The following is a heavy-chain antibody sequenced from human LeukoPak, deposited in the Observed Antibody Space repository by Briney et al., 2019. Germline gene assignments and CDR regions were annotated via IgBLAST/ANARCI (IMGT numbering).Heavy chain of an antibody. CDR3: ARDPSSGNSSNDY. V-gene: IGHV4-38-2*02. D-gene: IGHD4-23*01. CDR1: GYSISSGYY. CDR2: IYHSGST. J-gene: IGHJ4*02. Sequence: PSETLSLTCTVSGYSISSGYYWGWIRQPPGKGLEWIGSIYHSGSTYYNPSLKSRVTISIDTSKNQFSLKLSSVTAADTAVYYCARDPSSGNSSNDYWGQGTLVTVSS.